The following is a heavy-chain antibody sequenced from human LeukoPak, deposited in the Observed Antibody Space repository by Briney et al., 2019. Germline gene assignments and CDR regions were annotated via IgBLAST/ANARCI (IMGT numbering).Heavy chain of an antibody. CDR3: ARSYSSGPNDY. Sequence: KPSETLSLTCTVSGGSISSGGYYWSWIRQSPGKGLEWIGYIYHSGGTYYNPSLESRVTISVDKSKNQFSLKLNSVTAADTAVYYCARSYSSGPNDYWGQGTLVTVSS. J-gene: IGHJ4*02. CDR1: GGSISSGGYY. D-gene: IGHD6-19*01. V-gene: IGHV4-30-2*06. CDR2: IYHSGGT.